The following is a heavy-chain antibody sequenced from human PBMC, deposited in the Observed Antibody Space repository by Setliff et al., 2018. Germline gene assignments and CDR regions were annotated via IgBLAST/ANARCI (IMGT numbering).Heavy chain of an antibody. Sequence: ASVKVSCKASGYTFTNHYMHWVRQAPGQGLEWMGMINPGGGSTTYAQKFQGRVTMTRDTSTSTAYMELRSLRSDDTAVYYCAREVGVAVTTTNYHYYMDVWGKGTTVTVSS. J-gene: IGHJ6*03. CDR2: INPGGGST. CDR3: AREVGVAVTTTNYHYYMDV. D-gene: IGHD4-17*01. V-gene: IGHV1-46*01. CDR1: GYTFTNHY.